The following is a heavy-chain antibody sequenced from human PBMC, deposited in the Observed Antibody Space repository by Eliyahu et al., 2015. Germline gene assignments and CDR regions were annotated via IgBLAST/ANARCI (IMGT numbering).Heavy chain of an antibody. CDR2: VYSTGST. CDR1: GXSINNYY. V-gene: IGHV4-4*07. CDR3: ARDGAAYWYFDL. Sequence: QVQLQESGPGLVKPSETLSLTCTVSGXSINNYYXNXFRXPAGKGLEWIGRVYSTGSTNYXPSLESRLSMSVDTSKKQFSLRLSSVTAADTGVYYCARDGAAYWYFDLWGRGTLVTVSS. J-gene: IGHJ2*01. D-gene: IGHD1-26*01.